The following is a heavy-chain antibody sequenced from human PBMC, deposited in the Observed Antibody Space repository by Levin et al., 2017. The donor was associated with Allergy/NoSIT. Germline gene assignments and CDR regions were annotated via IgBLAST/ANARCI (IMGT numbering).Heavy chain of an antibody. Sequence: PGGSLRLSCEASRFVFRDFAMAWVRQXXGKGLEWVALISSEGRSKYYADSVKGRFTISRDNSKNTLYLQMDSLRVEDTAVYYCARIDYYNSAGPFYYFDYWGPGSLVTVSS. CDR2: ISSEGRSK. J-gene: IGHJ4*02. V-gene: IGHV3-30*04. CDR3: ARIDYYNSAGPFYYFDY. CDR1: RFVFRDFA. D-gene: IGHD3-22*01.